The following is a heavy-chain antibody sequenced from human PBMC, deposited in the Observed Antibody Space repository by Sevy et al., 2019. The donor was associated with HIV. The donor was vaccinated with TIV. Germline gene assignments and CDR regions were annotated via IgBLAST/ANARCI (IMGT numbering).Heavy chain of an antibody. J-gene: IGHJ5*02. CDR3: ARERVYCSGGSCKPGGWFDP. CDR2: INPNSGCT. CDR1: GYTFTGYY. V-gene: IGHV1-2*02. D-gene: IGHD2-15*01. Sequence: ASVKVSCKASGYTFTGYYMHWVRQAPGQGLEWMGWINPNSGCTNYAQKFQGRVTMTRDTSISTAYMELSRLRSDDTAVYYCARERVYCSGGSCKPGGWFDPWGQGTLVTVSS.